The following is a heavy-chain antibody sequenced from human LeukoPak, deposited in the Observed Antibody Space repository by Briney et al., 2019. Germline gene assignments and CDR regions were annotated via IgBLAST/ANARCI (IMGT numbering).Heavy chain of an antibody. V-gene: IGHV3-23*01. CDR3: ASGATIFGVVILTKDV. CDR2: ISGSGGST. CDR1: GFTFSSYA. Sequence: PGGSLRLSCAASGFTFSSYAMSWVRQAPGKGLEWVSAISGSGGSTYYADSVKGRFTISRDNSKNTLYLQMNSLRAEDTAVYYSASGATIFGVVILTKDVWGQGTTVTVSS. D-gene: IGHD3-3*01. J-gene: IGHJ6*02.